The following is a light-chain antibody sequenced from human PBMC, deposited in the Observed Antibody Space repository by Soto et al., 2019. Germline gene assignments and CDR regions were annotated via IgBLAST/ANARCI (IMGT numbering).Light chain of an antibody. CDR1: GSDVGGYNY. CDR3: CSYAGTFYV. V-gene: IGLV2-11*01. J-gene: IGLJ1*01. CDR2: DVS. Sequence: QSALTQPASVSGSFGQSISISCTGTGSDVGGYNYVSWYQHHPGKAPKLMIYDVSERPSGVPDRFSGSKSGNTASLTISGLQAEDEADYYCCSYAGTFYVFGTGTKLTVL.